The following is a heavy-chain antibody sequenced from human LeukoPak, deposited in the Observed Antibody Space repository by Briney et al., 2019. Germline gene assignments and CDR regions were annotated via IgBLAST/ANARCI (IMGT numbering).Heavy chain of an antibody. J-gene: IGHJ4*02. Sequence: SVKVSCKASGGTFSSYTISWVRQAPGQGLEWMGGIIPIFGTANYAQKFQGRVTITTDESTSTAYMELSSLRSEDTAVYYCARVTVTTSEVDYWGQGTLVTVSS. CDR3: ARVTVTTSEVDY. CDR1: GGTFSSYT. D-gene: IGHD4-17*01. CDR2: IIPIFGTA. V-gene: IGHV1-69*05.